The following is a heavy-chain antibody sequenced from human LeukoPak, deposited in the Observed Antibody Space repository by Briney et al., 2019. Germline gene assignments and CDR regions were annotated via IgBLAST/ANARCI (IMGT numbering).Heavy chain of an antibody. Sequence: GGSLRLSCAVPGFTFSSYSMNWVRQAPGKGLEWVSYISTSGSPIYYADSVKGRFTISRDNAKNSLYLQMNSLRAEDTAVYYCARTIDYWGQGTLVTVSS. CDR2: ISTSGSPI. CDR3: ARTIDY. J-gene: IGHJ4*02. V-gene: IGHV3-48*01. CDR1: GFTFSSYS.